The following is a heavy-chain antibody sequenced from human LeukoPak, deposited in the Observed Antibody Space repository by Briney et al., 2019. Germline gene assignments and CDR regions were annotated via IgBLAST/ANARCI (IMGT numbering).Heavy chain of an antibody. J-gene: IGHJ4*02. CDR3: ARDLTNYYGSGSSNSFDY. Sequence: ASVKVSCKASGYTFTSYYMHWVRQAPGQGLERMGIINPSGGSTSYAQKFQGRVTMTRDTSTSTVYMELSSLRSEDTAVYYCARDLTNYYGSGSSNSFDYWGQGTLVTVSS. V-gene: IGHV1-46*01. CDR1: GYTFTSYY. D-gene: IGHD3-10*01. CDR2: INPSGGST.